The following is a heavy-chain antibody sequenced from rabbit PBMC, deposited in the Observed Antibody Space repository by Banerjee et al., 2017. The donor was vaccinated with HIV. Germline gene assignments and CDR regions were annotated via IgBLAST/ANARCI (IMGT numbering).Heavy chain of an antibody. CDR2: IYAGSSGST. J-gene: IGHJ4*01. CDR3: ARDWTGYGSGL. V-gene: IGHV1S45*01. CDR1: GFSFSSSYY. D-gene: IGHD6-1*01. Sequence: QEQLEESGGDLVKPEGSLTLTCTASGFSFSSSYYMCWVRQAPGKGLEWIACIYAGSSGSTYYASWAKGRFTISKTSSTTVTLQMTSLTAADTATYFCARDWTGYGSGLWGPGTLVTV.